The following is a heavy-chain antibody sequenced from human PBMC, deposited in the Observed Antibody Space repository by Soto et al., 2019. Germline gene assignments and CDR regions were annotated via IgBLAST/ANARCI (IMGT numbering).Heavy chain of an antibody. J-gene: IGHJ4*02. D-gene: IGHD3-22*01. CDR2: IKQDGSEK. Sequence: EVQLVESGGGLVQPGGSLRLSCAASGFTFSSYWMSWVRQAPGKGLEWVANIKQDGSEKYYVDSVKGRFTISRDNAKNSLYLQMNSLRAEDTAVYYCARDRYFYDSSGYLFDYWGQGTLVTVS. CDR1: GFTFSSYW. V-gene: IGHV3-7*03. CDR3: ARDRYFYDSSGYLFDY.